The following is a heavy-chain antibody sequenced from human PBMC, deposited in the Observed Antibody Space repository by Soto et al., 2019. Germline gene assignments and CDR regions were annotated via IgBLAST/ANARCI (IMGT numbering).Heavy chain of an antibody. CDR2: IYYSGAT. Sequence: PSETLSLTCAVSGGSIIDSGSFYWNWIRQHPGKGLEWIGYIYYSGATYYNRSLKSRATISLDSSKSQFSLKLTSVTAADTAIYYCARGEVVASNWFDPWGQGTLVTVSS. CDR3: ARGEVVASNWFDP. D-gene: IGHD1-26*01. V-gene: IGHV4-31*11. J-gene: IGHJ5*02. CDR1: GGSIIDSGSFY.